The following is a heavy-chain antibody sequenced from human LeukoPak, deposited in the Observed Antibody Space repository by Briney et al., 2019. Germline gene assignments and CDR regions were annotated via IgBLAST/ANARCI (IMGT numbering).Heavy chain of an antibody. D-gene: IGHD4-11*01. CDR2: INHSGST. CDR3: ARGRWRLPNDY. CDR1: GGSFRGYY. Sequence: PSEALSLTCAVYGGSFRGYYWSWIRQPPGKGLEWIGEINHSGSTNYNPSLKSRVTISVDTSKNQFSLKLSSVTAADTAVYYCARGRWRLPNDYWGQGTLVTVSS. V-gene: IGHV4-34*01. J-gene: IGHJ4*02.